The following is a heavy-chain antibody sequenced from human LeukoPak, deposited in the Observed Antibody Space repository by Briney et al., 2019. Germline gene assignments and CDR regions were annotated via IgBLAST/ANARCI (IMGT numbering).Heavy chain of an antibody. V-gene: IGHV3-30*03. J-gene: IGHJ4*02. D-gene: IGHD6-13*01. CDR3: ASSQQLAGFDY. Sequence: HSGGSLRLSCAASGFTFSSYGMHWVRQAPGKGLEWVAVISYDGSNKYYADSVKGRFTISRDNSKNTLYLQMNSLRAEDTAVYYCASSQQLAGFDYWGQGTLVTVSS. CDR1: GFTFSSYG. CDR2: ISYDGSNK.